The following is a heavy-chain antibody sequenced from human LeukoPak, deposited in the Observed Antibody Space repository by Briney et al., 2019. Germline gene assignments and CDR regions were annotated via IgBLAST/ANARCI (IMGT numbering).Heavy chain of an antibody. CDR2: INSDGSST. V-gene: IGHV3-74*01. D-gene: IGHD3-22*01. J-gene: IGHJ4*02. Sequence: GGSLRLSCAASGFTFSSYAMSWVRQAPGKGLVWVSRINSDGSSTSYADSVKGRFTISRDNAKNTLYLQMNSLRAEDTAVYYCARAVPYYYDSSGLDYWGQGTLVTVSS. CDR3: ARAVPYYYDSSGLDY. CDR1: GFTFSSYA.